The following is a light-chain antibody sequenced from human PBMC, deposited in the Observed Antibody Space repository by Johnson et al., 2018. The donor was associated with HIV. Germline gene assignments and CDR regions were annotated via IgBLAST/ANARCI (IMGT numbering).Light chain of an antibody. Sequence: QSVLTQPPSVSAAPGQKVTISCSGSGSNIGRNFVSWYQQVPGTAPKLLIYDNNKRPSGIPDRFSGSKSGTSATLGITGLQTGDEADYYCGTWDSSLSAFYVFGTGTKVTVL. CDR3: GTWDSSLSAFYV. V-gene: IGLV1-51*01. CDR1: GSNIGRNF. J-gene: IGLJ1*01. CDR2: DNN.